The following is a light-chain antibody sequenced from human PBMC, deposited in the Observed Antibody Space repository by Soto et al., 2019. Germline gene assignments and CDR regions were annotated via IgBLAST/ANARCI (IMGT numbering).Light chain of an antibody. Sequence: DIQMTQSPSSLSASVGDRVTITCRASQSISSYLNWYQQKPGKAPKLLIDAASSLQSGVPSRFGGSGSETALSLTLSSLQPEDFATYYCQQSYSTPYTVGQGTKLEI. CDR3: QQSYSTPYT. J-gene: IGKJ2*01. V-gene: IGKV1-39*01. CDR1: QSISSY. CDR2: AAS.